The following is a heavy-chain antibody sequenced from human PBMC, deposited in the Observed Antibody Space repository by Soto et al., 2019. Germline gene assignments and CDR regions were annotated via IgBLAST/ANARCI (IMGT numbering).Heavy chain of an antibody. Sequence: QITLKESGPTLVKPTQTLTLTCTFSGFSLSSTRMAVGWIRQPPGKALEWLALIYWADDKRYSPFLKSRLTHHTDPPKNQVVLTLSNMDNVDTARYYCAHIVVAGLGYYFDYWGQGTLVTVSS. V-gene: IGHV2-5*02. CDR3: AHIVVAGLGYYFDY. J-gene: IGHJ4*02. CDR1: GFSLSSTRMA. D-gene: IGHD6-19*01. CDR2: IYWADDK.